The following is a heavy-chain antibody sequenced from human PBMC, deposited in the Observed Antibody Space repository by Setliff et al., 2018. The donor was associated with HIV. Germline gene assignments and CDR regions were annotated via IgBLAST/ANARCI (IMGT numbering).Heavy chain of an antibody. V-gene: IGHV4-39*06. Sequence: SETLSLTCSVSGGSISGSSYYWGWIRQPPGQELEWIGSVYHSGSTYYNPSLTSRVTVIIDIYKNQMTLNLRSVTAADTAVYYCARHLTYDTIPSLTAYGLDVWGQGTTVTVSS. D-gene: IGHD3-22*01. J-gene: IGHJ6*02. CDR1: GGSISGSSYY. CDR2: VYHSGST. CDR3: ARHLTYDTIPSLTAYGLDV.